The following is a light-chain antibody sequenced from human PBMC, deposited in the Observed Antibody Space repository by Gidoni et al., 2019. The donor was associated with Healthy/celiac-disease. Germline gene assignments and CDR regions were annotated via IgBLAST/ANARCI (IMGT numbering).Light chain of an antibody. CDR2: AAS. CDR1: QSISSY. J-gene: IGKJ2*01. CDR3: QQSYSTPHT. V-gene: IGKV1-39*01. Sequence: DIQLTQSQSSLSASVGDRVTITCLASQSISSYLNWYQQKPGKAPKRLIYAASSLQSGGPSRFSGSGSGTDFTRTISSLQPEDFATYYCQQSYSTPHTFGQGTKLEIK.